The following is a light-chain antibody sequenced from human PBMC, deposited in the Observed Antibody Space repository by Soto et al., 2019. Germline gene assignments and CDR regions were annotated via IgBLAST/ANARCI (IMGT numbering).Light chain of an antibody. Sequence: QSVLTQPPSASGTPGQRVTISCSGSSSNIGNNYVHWYQQLPGTAPKLRIYSNNQRPSGVPDRFSASKSGTSASLAISGLRSEDEAEYYCAAWDDSLIWVFGGGTKVTVL. CDR3: AAWDDSLIWV. CDR1: SSNIGNNY. J-gene: IGLJ3*02. CDR2: SNN. V-gene: IGLV1-47*02.